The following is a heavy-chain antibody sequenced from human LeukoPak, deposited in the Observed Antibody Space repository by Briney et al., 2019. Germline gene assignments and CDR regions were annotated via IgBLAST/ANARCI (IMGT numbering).Heavy chain of an antibody. Sequence: ASVKVSCKASGYTFTCYYMHWVRQAPGQGLEWMGRINPNSGGTNYAQKFQGRVTMTRDTSISTAYMELSRLRSDDTAVYYCARVQDRGDYAKVDAFDIWGQGTMVTVSP. D-gene: IGHD4-17*01. CDR3: ARVQDRGDYAKVDAFDI. CDR2: INPNSGGT. V-gene: IGHV1-2*06. J-gene: IGHJ3*02. CDR1: GYTFTCYY.